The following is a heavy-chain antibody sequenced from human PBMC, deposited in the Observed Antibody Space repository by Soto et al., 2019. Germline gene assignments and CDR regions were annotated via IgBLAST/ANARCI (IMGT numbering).Heavy chain of an antibody. Sequence: TSETLSLTCIVSGGYLNNGYWTWIRQSPGKGLEWIGYIHSSGSTNYNPSLNSAVTLSVDTSKNQFALKLSSVTAAATAVYYCARHGITGSSYDAFDIWAQGTRVTVSS. CDR2: IHSSGST. CDR3: ARHGITGSSYDAFDI. D-gene: IGHD1-1*01. V-gene: IGHV4-59*08. J-gene: IGHJ3*02. CDR1: GGYLNNGY.